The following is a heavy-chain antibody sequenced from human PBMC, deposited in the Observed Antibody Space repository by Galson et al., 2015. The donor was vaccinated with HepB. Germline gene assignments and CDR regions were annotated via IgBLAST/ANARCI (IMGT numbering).Heavy chain of an antibody. CDR3: ARDGSSGWYGSDAFDI. V-gene: IGHV1-3*01. Sequence: SVKVSCKASGYTFTSYAMHWVRQAPGQRLEWMGRINAGNGNTKYSQKFQGRVTITRDTSASTAYMELSSLRSEDTAVYYCARDGSSGWYGSDAFDIWGQGTMVTVSS. J-gene: IGHJ3*02. D-gene: IGHD6-19*01. CDR2: INAGNGNT. CDR1: GYTFTSYA.